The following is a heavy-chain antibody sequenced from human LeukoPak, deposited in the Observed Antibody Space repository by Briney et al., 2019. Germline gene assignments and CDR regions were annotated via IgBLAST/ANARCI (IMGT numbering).Heavy chain of an antibody. J-gene: IGHJ2*01. CDR1: GYTFTGYY. CDR3: ARAGVVGSNWKYFDL. Sequence: GASVTVSFTAFGYTFTGYYMHWVRPAPGQGLERMGWINPNIGGTEYAQKFQGRVNITRDTSISTLYMDLSRLTSDDTAVYYCARAGVVGSNWKYFDLWGRGTLVTVSS. CDR2: INPNIGGT. V-gene: IGHV1-2*02. D-gene: IGHD1-20*01.